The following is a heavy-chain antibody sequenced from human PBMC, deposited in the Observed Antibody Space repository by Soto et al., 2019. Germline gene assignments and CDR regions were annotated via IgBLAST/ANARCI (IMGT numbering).Heavy chain of an antibody. J-gene: IGHJ4*02. CDR3: AKENHPGDYGDYDPGY. D-gene: IGHD4-17*01. CDR1: GFTFSSYG. V-gene: IGHV3-30*18. CDR2: ISYDGSDK. Sequence: QVQLVESGGGVVQPGRSLRLSCVASGFTFSSYGMHWVRQAPGKGLEWLAVISYDGSDKYYADSVKGRFTISRDNSKNTLHLQMNSLRAEDTAVYHCAKENHPGDYGDYDPGYWGQGTLVTVSS.